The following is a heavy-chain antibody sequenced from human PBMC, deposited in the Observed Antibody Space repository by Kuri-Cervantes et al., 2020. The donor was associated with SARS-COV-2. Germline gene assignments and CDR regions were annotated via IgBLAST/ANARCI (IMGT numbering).Heavy chain of an antibody. Sequence: SGPTLAKPTQTLTLTCSFPGFSLSTSGMCVSWIRQPPGRALEWLALIDWDDDKYYSTSLKTRLTISKDTSKNQVVLTMTNMDPVDTATYYCARSQVDTAMGTLDYWGQGTLVTVSS. V-gene: IGHV2-70*01. D-gene: IGHD5-18*01. J-gene: IGHJ4*02. CDR2: IDWDDDK. CDR1: GFSLSTSGMC. CDR3: ARSQVDTAMGTLDY.